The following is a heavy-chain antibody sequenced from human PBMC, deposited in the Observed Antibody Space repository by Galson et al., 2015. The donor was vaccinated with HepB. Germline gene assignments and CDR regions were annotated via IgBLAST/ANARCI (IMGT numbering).Heavy chain of an antibody. D-gene: IGHD3-9*01. CDR1: GFTFSSYG. Sequence: SLRLSCAASGFTFSSYGMHWVRQAPGKGLEWVAVISYDGSNKYYADSVKGRFTISRDNSKNTLYLQMNSLRAEDTAVYYCAKGNPGYDILTGYLRIDDDAFDIWGQGTMVTVSS. J-gene: IGHJ3*02. V-gene: IGHV3-30*18. CDR3: AKGNPGYDILTGYLRIDDDAFDI. CDR2: ISYDGSNK.